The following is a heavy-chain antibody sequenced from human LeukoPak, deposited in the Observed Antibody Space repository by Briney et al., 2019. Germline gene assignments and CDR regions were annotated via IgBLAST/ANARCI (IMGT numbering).Heavy chain of an antibody. Sequence: SETLSLTCAVYGGSFSGYYWSWIRQPPGKGLEWIGEINHSGSTNYNPSLKSRVTISVDTSKNQFSLKLSSVTAADTAVYYCARGELPLQLWLLSEVGLDYWGQGTLVTVSS. J-gene: IGHJ4*02. CDR2: INHSGST. V-gene: IGHV4-34*01. D-gene: IGHD5-18*01. CDR3: ARGELPLQLWLLSEVGLDY. CDR1: GGSFSGYY.